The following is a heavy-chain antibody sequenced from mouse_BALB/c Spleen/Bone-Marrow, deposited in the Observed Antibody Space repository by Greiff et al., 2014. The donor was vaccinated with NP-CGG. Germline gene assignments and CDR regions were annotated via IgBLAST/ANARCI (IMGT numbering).Heavy chain of an antibody. CDR1: GFTSTDYY. D-gene: IGHD4-1*01. J-gene: IGHJ1*01. Sequence: EVQLVESGGGLVQPGGSLRLSCATSGFTSTDYYMSWVRQPPGKALEWLGFIRNKANGYTTEYSASVKGRFTISRDNSQSILYLQMNTLRAEDSATYYCARDNWDWYFDVWGAGTTVTVSS. CDR3: ARDNWDWYFDV. V-gene: IGHV7-3*02. CDR2: IRNKANGYTT.